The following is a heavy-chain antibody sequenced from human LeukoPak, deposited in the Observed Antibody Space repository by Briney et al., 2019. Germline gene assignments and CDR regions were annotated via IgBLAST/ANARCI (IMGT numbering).Heavy chain of an antibody. V-gene: IGHV4-39*01. Sequence: SETLSLTCSVSGGSISYYWVWIRQPPGKGLEWIGSIYYTGSTYYNPSLKSRVTLSLDTSNKRFSLKLDSVTAADTAVYYCARLSSSSILFDYWGQGTLVTVSS. CDR2: IYYTGST. CDR3: ARLSSSSILFDY. J-gene: IGHJ4*02. D-gene: IGHD6-6*01. CDR1: GGSISYY.